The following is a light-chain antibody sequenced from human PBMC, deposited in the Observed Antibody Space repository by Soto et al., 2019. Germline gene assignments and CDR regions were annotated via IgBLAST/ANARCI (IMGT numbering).Light chain of an antibody. V-gene: IGKV3-20*01. CDR1: QSVSSSY. CDR3: QQYGSLVT. J-gene: IGKJ1*01. Sequence: EIVLTQSPGTVSLSPGERATLSCRASQSVSSSYLAWYQQKPGQAPRLLVYGASNSATGIADRFSGSGSGTDFTLTISRLEPEDLAVYYCQQYGSLVTFGQGTKVDIK. CDR2: GAS.